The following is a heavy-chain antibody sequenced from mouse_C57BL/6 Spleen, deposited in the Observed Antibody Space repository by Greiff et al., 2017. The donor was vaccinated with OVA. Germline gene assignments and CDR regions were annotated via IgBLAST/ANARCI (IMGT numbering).Heavy chain of an antibody. J-gene: IGHJ2*01. CDR3: ARRWEDYYGSSFYFDY. CDR1: GYTFTSYD. CDR2: IYPRDGST. Sequence: VQLQESGPELVKPGASVKLSCKASGYTFTSYDINWVKQRPGQGLEWIGWIYPRDGSTKYNEKFKGKATLTVDTSSSTAYMELHSLTSEDSAVYFCARRWEDYYGSSFYFDYWGQGTTLTVSS. V-gene: IGHV1-85*01. D-gene: IGHD1-1*01.